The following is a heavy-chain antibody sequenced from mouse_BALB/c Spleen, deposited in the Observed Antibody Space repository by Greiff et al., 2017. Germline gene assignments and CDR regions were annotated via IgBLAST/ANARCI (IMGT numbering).Heavy chain of an antibody. CDR1: GFTFSDFY. CDR3: ARDGEYGGFAY. D-gene: IGHD5-2*01. J-gene: IGHJ3*01. V-gene: IGHV7-1*02. CDR2: SRNKANDYTT. Sequence: EVKVVESGGGLVQPGGSLRLSCATSGFTFSDFYMEWVRQPPGKRLVWIAASRNKANDYTTEYSASVKGRFIVSRDTSQSILYLQMNALRAEDTAIYYCARDGEYGGFAYWGQGTLVTVSA.